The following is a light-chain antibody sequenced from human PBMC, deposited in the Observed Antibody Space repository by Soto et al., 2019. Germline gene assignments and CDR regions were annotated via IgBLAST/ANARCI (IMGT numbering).Light chain of an antibody. V-gene: IGLV4-69*01. J-gene: IGLJ3*02. CDR1: RGHSSYA. Sequence: QLVLTQSPSASASLGASVKLTCTLSRGHSSYAIAWHQQQPEKGPRYLMKLNSDGSHSKEDGIPDRFSGSSSGAERYLTISSLQSEDEADYYCQTWGTGFWVFGGGTKLTVL. CDR3: QTWGTGFWV. CDR2: LNSDGSH.